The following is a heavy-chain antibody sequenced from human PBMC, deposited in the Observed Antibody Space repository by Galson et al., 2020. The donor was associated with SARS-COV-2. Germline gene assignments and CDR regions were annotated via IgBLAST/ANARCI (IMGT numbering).Heavy chain of an antibody. V-gene: IGHV3-49*03. J-gene: IGHJ4*02. CDR2: IRSKAYGGTT. Sequence: GESLKISCTASGFTFGDYAMSWFRQAPGKGLEWVGFIRSKAYGGTTEYAASVKGRFTISRDDSKSIAYLQMNSLKTEDTAVYYCTRAYYYGSGPYKDWGQGTLVTVSS. CDR1: GFTFGDYA. D-gene: IGHD3-10*01. CDR3: TRAYYYGSGPYKD.